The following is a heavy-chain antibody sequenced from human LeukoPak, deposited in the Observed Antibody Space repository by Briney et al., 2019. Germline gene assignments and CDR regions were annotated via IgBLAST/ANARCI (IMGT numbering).Heavy chain of an antibody. CDR3: ASISYGDYEH. CDR1: GFTFSSYW. Sequence: PGGSLRLSCAASGFTFSSYWMSWVRQAPGKGLEWVANIKQDGSEKYYVDSVKGRFTISRDNAKNSLYLQMNTLRAEDTAVYYWASISYGDYEHWGQGTLVTVSS. V-gene: IGHV3-7*05. D-gene: IGHD4-17*01. CDR2: IKQDGSEK. J-gene: IGHJ1*01.